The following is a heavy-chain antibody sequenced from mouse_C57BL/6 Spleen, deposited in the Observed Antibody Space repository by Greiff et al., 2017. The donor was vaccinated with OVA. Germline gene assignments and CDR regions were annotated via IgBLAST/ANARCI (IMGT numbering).Heavy chain of an antibody. J-gene: IGHJ2*01. CDR1: GFTFSDYG. V-gene: IGHV5-17*01. CDR3: ARRDGYYLFDY. Sequence: EVKLVESGGGLVKPGGSLKLSCAASGFTFSDYGMHWVRQAPEKGLEWVAYISSGSSTIYYADTVKGRFTISRDNAKNTLFLQMTSLRSEDTAMDYCARRDGYYLFDYWGQGTTLTVSS. D-gene: IGHD2-3*01. CDR2: ISSGSSTI.